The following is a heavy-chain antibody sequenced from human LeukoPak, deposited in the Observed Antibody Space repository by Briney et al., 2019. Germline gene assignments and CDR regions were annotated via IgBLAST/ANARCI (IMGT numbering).Heavy chain of an antibody. J-gene: IGHJ4*02. Sequence: GGSLRLSCEVSGFTFSGYEMNWVRQAPGKGLEWLSYISGGGETIYYTDSVRGRFTVSRDNAKNSLFLQMNSLRAEDSAVYYCAREQTFGEFDSWGQGTLVTGSS. D-gene: IGHD3-10*01. CDR3: AREQTFGEFDS. V-gene: IGHV3-48*03. CDR2: ISGGGETI. CDR1: GFTFSGYE.